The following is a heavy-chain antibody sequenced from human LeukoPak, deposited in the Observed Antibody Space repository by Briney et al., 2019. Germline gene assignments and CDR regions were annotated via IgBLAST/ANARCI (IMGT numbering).Heavy chain of an antibody. J-gene: IGHJ4*02. CDR3: AKYYYDSYEGYYFDY. D-gene: IGHD3-22*01. Sequence: ASVKVSCKASGYTFTGSYMHWVRQAPGQGLEWMGWINPNSGGTNYAQKFQGRVTMTRDTSISTAYMELSRLKSHDTAFYYCAKYYYDSYEGYYFDYWGQGTLVTVSS. V-gene: IGHV1-2*02. CDR1: GYTFTGSY. CDR2: INPNSGGT.